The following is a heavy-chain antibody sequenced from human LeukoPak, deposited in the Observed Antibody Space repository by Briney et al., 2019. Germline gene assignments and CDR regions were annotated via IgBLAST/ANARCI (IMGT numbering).Heavy chain of an antibody. D-gene: IGHD5-12*01. J-gene: IGHJ4*02. V-gene: IGHV4-59*01. CDR1: GGPISSYY. Sequence: SETLSLTCTVPGGPISSYYWTRIPQPPGKGLEWIRYNYYSGRINSNPSLKSRVTISVDTSKNQFSLKLSSVTAADTAVYYCASGYDLGAFDYWGQGTLVTVSS. CDR3: ASGYDLGAFDY. CDR2: NYYSGRI.